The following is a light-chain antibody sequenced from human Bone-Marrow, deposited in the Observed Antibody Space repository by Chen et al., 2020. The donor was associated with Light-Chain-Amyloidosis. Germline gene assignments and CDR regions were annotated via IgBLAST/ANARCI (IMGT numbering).Light chain of an antibody. CDR1: SGSIATNY. CDR2: EDD. Sequence: FMLTQPHSVSESPGKTVIISCTRSSGSIATNYVQRYQQRPGTPPTTVLYEDDQRPSGVPVGLCGANDRSCNSASLTSSGLKEEEEADYYCQSYQGSSQGVFGGGTKRTVL. J-gene: IGLJ3*02. V-gene: IGLV6-57*01. CDR3: QSYQGSSQGV.